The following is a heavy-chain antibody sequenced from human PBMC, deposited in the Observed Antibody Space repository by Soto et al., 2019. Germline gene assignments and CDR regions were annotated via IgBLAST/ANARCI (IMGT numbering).Heavy chain of an antibody. CDR3: ARDLGIDYGGNPFGY. Sequence: SETLSLTCTVSGGSISSYYWSWIRQPPGKGLEWIGYIYYSGSTNYNPSLKSRVTISVDTSKNQFSLKLSSVTAADTAVYYCARDLGIDYGGNPFGYWGQGTTVTVSS. V-gene: IGHV4-59*01. CDR1: GGSISSYY. D-gene: IGHD4-17*01. CDR2: IYYSGST. J-gene: IGHJ6*02.